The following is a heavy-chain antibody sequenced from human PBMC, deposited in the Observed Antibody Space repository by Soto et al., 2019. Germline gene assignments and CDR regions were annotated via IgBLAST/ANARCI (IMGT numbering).Heavy chain of an antibody. CDR1: GYPISSGYY. D-gene: IGHD3-10*02. CDR2: IHHSGST. Sequence: SETLSLTCAVSGYPISSGYYWGWIRQPPGKGLEWIGSIHHSGSTYYNPSLKSRVTISVDTSKNLFSLRLSSVTAADTAAYYCARAPRPGYVRSSAGMGVWGRGXRGTVAS. CDR3: ARAPRPGYVRSSAGMGV. V-gene: IGHV4-38-2*01. J-gene: IGHJ6*04.